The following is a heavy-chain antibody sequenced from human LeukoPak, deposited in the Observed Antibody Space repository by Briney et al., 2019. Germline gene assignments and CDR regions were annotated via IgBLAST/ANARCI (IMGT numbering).Heavy chain of an antibody. CDR1: GYTFTSYG. CDR2: IRVYNGDT. J-gene: IGHJ4*02. V-gene: IGHV1-18*01. Sequence: GASVKVSCKASGYTFTSYGISWVRQAPGQGLEWMGWIRVYNGDTNYAQKLQGRVTMTTDTSTSTAYMELRSLRSDDTAVYYCATGYCSSTSCRIDYWGQGTLVSVSS. D-gene: IGHD2-2*03. CDR3: ATGYCSSTSCRIDY.